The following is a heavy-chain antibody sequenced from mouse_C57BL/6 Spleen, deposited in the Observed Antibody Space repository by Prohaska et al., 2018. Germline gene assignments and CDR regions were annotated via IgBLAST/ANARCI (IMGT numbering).Heavy chain of an antibody. D-gene: IGHD4-1*02. V-gene: IGHV3-8*01. J-gene: IGHJ2*01. Sequence: EFMGHISYSGSTYYNPSIKSRISITRDTSKNQYYLQLNSVTTEDTATYYCARPSTGYYFDYWRQGLTLTVSS. CDR3: ARPSTGYYFDY. CDR2: ISYSGST.